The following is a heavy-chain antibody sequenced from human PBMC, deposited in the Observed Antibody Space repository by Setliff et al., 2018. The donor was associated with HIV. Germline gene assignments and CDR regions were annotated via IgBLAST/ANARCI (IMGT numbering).Heavy chain of an antibody. D-gene: IGHD6-6*01. J-gene: IGHJ4*02. CDR1: GFNFEDYG. V-gene: IGHV3-20*04. Sequence: PGGSLRLSCVGSGFNFEDYGMAWARQIPGKGLEWVSTITWSGDRTDYADSVKGRFTVSRDNAKDSLYLQMRSLRLEDTAIYYRVRAGRPFRGAMTGLTYDFWGQGALVTVSS. CDR2: ITWSGDRT. CDR3: VRAGRPFRGAMTGLTYDF.